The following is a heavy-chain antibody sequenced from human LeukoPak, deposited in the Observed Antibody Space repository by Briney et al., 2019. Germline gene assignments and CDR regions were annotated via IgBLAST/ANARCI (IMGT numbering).Heavy chain of an antibody. D-gene: IGHD5-24*01. Sequence: GGSLRLSCTASGFTFGDYAMSWFRQAPGKGLEWVGFIRSRAYGGTTEYAASVKGRFTISRDDSKSIAYLQMNSLKTEDTAVYYCTRGEMATIPLNFDYWGQGTLVTVSS. CDR3: TRGEMATIPLNFDY. CDR1: GFTFGDYA. J-gene: IGHJ4*02. CDR2: IRSRAYGGTT. V-gene: IGHV3-49*03.